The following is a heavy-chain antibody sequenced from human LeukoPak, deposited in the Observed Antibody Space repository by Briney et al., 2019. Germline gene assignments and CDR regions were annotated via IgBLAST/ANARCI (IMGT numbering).Heavy chain of an antibody. V-gene: IGHV1-2*02. J-gene: IGHJ5*02. CDR1: GYTFTGYY. CDR3: ARALGYGSGSYSQPLNWSDP. D-gene: IGHD3-10*01. CDR2: INPSSGGT. Sequence: APVKVSCKASGYTFTGYYMHWVRQAPGQGLEWMGWINPSSGGTKFAQKFQGRVTMTSDTSISAAYMELSRLRSDDTAVYYCARALGYGSGSYSQPLNWSDPWGQGTLVTVPS.